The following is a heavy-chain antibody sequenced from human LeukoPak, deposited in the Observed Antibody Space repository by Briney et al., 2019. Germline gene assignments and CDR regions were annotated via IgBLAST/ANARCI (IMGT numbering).Heavy chain of an antibody. J-gene: IGHJ4*02. CDR3: ARTLGGWYYFDY. D-gene: IGHD6-19*01. CDR1: GYTFTSYA. Sequence: ASVKVSCKASGYTFTSYAMHWVRQAPGQRLEWMGWINAGNGNAKYSQKFQGRVTITRDTSASTAYMELSSLRSEDTAVYYCARTLGGWYYFDYWGQGTLVTVSS. CDR2: INAGNGNA. V-gene: IGHV1-3*01.